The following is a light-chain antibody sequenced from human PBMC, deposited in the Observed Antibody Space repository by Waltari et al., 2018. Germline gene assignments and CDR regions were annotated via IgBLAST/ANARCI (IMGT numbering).Light chain of an antibody. CDR1: QSVRNNY. V-gene: IGKV3-20*01. CDR3: HQYGSSPT. J-gene: IGKJ4*01. Sequence: IMLTQSPGTLSLSPGERVTLSCRASQSVRNNYLAWYQQKPGQAPRLLMSRASSRAAGIPDRFSGTGSGTDFTLTISRLVPEDSAVYYCHQYGSSPTFGGGTKVEIK. CDR2: RAS.